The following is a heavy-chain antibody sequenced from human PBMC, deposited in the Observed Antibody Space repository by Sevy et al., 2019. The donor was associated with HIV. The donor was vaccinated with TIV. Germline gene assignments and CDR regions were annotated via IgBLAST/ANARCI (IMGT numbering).Heavy chain of an antibody. J-gene: IGHJ4*02. V-gene: IGHV3-49*04. CDR3: TRWKAAQSIFDY. CDR1: AFTFGDYC. D-gene: IGHD6-13*01. Sequence: GSLRLSCTASAFTFGDYCMSWVRQAPGKGLEWVAFLKSDVYGGTVDHAASVRGRFVISRDDSKTIAYLQMNDLKTEDTGVYYCTRWKAAQSIFDYWGQGALVTVSS. CDR2: LKSDVYGGTV.